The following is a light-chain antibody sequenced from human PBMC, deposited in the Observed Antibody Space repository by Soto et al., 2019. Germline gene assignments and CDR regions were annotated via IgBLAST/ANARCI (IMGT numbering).Light chain of an antibody. CDR3: QQSYSIPPT. CDR1: QSIRSS. J-gene: IGKJ5*01. Sequence: DIKMTQSPSSLSASVGDRVTITCRASQSIRSSLNWYHQKQGKAPKLLLYAGSSLHSGVPSRFIGSESGTDFTLIINSLHPEDFATYYCQQSYSIPPTFGQGTRLEIK. CDR2: AGS. V-gene: IGKV1-39*01.